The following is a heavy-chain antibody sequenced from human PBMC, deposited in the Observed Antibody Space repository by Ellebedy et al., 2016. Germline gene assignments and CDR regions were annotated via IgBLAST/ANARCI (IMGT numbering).Heavy chain of an antibody. CDR1: GGSISSYY. Sequence: SETLSLXXTVSGGSISSYYWSWIRQPPGKGLEWIEYIYHSGSTYYNPSLKSRVTISVDRSKNQFSLKLNSVTAADTAVYYCARDPRLGGMDVWGQGTTVTVSS. J-gene: IGHJ6*02. V-gene: IGHV4-59*12. CDR2: IYHSGST. D-gene: IGHD3-16*01. CDR3: ARDPRLGGMDV.